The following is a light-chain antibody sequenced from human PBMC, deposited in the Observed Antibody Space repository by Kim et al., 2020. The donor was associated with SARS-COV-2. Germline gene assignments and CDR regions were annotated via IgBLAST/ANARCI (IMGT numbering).Light chain of an antibody. V-gene: IGKV1-27*01. Sequence: ASLGDRVTITCRASQGINTYLAWYQQNPGKLPTLLIYGASTLQSGVPSRFSGSGSGTDFTLSISSLQSEDVATYYCQKYDNGIRTFGPGTKVDIK. CDR1: QGINTY. CDR2: GAS. CDR3: QKYDNGIRT. J-gene: IGKJ1*01.